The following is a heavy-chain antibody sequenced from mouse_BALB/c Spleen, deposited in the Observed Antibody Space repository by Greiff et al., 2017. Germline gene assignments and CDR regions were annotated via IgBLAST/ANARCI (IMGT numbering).Heavy chain of an antibody. J-gene: IGHJ2*01. V-gene: IGHV5-4*02. CDR1: GFTFSDYY. D-gene: IGHD2-3*01. Sequence: EVQGVESGGGLVKPGGSLKLSCAASGFTFSDYYMYWVRQTPEKRLEWVATISDGGSYTYYPDSVKGRFTISRDNAKNNLYLQMSSLKSEDTAMYYCARDLDSGWYWGQGTTLTVSS. CDR3: ARDLDSGWY. CDR2: ISDGGSYT.